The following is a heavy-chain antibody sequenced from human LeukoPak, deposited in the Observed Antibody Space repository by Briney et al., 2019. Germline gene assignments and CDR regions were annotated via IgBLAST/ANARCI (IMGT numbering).Heavy chain of an antibody. V-gene: IGHV3-33*01. CDR3: ARDHPADDDAFDI. J-gene: IGHJ3*02. CDR2: IWYDGSNK. Sequence: GRSLRLSCEASGFNFGTFAMHWVRQAPGEGLEWLAIIWYDGSNKHYSDSVKGRFTISRDNSKSSLYLQMNSLRAEDTAVYYCARDHPADDDAFDIWGQGTMVTVSS. CDR1: GFNFGTFA.